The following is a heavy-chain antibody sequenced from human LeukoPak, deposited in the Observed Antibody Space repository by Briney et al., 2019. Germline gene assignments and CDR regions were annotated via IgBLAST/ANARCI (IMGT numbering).Heavy chain of an antibody. V-gene: IGHV3-30*04. J-gene: IGHJ4*02. CDR1: GFTFSSYA. Sequence: GRSLRLSCAASGFTFSSYAMHWVRQASGKGLEWVAVISYDGSNKYYADSVKGRFTISRDNSKNTLYLQMNSLRAEDTAVYYCARGKSIVVVTAIQYYFDYWGQGTLVTVSS. CDR2: ISYDGSNK. CDR3: ARGKSIVVVTAIQYYFDY. D-gene: IGHD2-21*02.